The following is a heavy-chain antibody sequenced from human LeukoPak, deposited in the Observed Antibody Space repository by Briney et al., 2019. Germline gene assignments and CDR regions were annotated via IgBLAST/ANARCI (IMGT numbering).Heavy chain of an antibody. V-gene: IGHV3-30*02. Sequence: PGGSLRLSCAASGFTFSSYGMHWVRQAPGKGLEWVAFIRYDGSNKYYADSVKGRFTISRDNSKNTLYLQMNSLRAEDTAVYYCAKVSIAAHYYYYYMDVWGKGTTVTVSS. CDR1: GFTFSSYG. J-gene: IGHJ6*03. CDR3: AKVSIAAHYYYYYMDV. D-gene: IGHD6-6*01. CDR2: IRYDGSNK.